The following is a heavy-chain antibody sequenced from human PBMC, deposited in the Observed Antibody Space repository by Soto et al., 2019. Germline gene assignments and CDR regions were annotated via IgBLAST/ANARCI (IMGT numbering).Heavy chain of an antibody. V-gene: IGHV4-31*03. J-gene: IGHJ5*02. CDR1: GDSIRDGGYY. CDR2: IYFTGKT. Sequence: ANLQESGPGLVKPSETLSLTCTVSGDSIRDGGYYWAWIRQRPGKGLEWMGYIYFTGKTNYNPSLENRLTMSVDMSRRQLYLRLTSVTAADTAVYFCAKDPSPQPIPAVIPGWFDPWGQGISVTVSS. D-gene: IGHD6-25*01. CDR3: AKDPSPQPIPAVIPGWFDP.